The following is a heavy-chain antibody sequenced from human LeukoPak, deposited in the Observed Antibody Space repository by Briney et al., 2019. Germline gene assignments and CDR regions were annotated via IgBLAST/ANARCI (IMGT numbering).Heavy chain of an antibody. J-gene: IGHJ4*02. Sequence: PSETLSLTCTVSGGSISSGDYYWSWIRQSPGKGLEGIGYIYYSGSTYYNPSLKSRVTISVDTSKNQFSLKLSSVTAADTAVYYCARLGYSSGWYEDYFDYWGQGTLVTVSS. V-gene: IGHV4-30-4*08. CDR2: IYYSGST. D-gene: IGHD6-19*01. CDR1: GGSISSGDYY. CDR3: ARLGYSSGWYEDYFDY.